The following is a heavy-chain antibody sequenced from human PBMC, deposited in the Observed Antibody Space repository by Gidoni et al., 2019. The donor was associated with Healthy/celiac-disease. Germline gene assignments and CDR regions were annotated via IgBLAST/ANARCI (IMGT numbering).Heavy chain of an antibody. CDR1: GFPFSSYS. V-gene: IGHV3-48*02. CDR3: ARGGWFGESPFDY. J-gene: IGHJ4*02. Sequence: EVQLVESGGGLVQPGGSLRLSCAASGFPFSSYSMNWVRQAPGKGLEWVSYISSSRSTIYYAASVKGRFTISRDNAKNSLYLQMNSLRDEDTAVYYCARGGWFGESPFDYWGQGTLVTVSS. CDR2: ISSSRSTI. D-gene: IGHD3-10*01.